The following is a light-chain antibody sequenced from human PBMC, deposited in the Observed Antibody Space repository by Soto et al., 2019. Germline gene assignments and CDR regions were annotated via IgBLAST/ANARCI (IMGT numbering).Light chain of an antibody. CDR3: QEYKSAPALT. CDR2: AAS. Sequence: DIQMTQSPSSLSASVGDRVTITCRASQGISNFLAWYQQRPGKLPTLLIYAASALQSGVPSRFSGSGSGTDFTLTISSLQPEDVATYYCQEYKSAPALTFGGGTKVEIK. CDR1: QGISNF. V-gene: IGKV1-27*01. J-gene: IGKJ4*01.